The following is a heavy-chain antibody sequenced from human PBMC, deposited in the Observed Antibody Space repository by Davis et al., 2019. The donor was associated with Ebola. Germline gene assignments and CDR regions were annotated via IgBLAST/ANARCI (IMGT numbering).Heavy chain of an antibody. D-gene: IGHD1-20*01. CDR2: ISAYTGNT. V-gene: IGHV1-18*04. CDR3: ARDLGNWIPGY. J-gene: IGHJ4*02. CDR1: GGTFSTSA. Sequence: ASVKVSCKASGGTFSTSANSWVRQAPGQGLEWMGWISAYTGNTNYAQKLQGRVTMTTDTSTSTAYMELRSLRSDDTAVYYCARDLGNWIPGYWGQGTLVTVSS.